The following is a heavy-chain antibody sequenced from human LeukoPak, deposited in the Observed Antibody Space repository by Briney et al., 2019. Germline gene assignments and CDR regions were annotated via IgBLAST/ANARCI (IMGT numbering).Heavy chain of an antibody. CDR3: ARGRYCSGGSCYSRILRNCMDV. V-gene: IGHV1-69*06. D-gene: IGHD2-15*01. CDR1: GGTFSSYA. CDR2: IIPIFGTA. Sequence: ASVKVSCKASGGTFSSYAISWVRQAPGQGLEWVGGIIPIFGTANYAQKFQGRVTITADKSTSTAYMELSSLRSEDTAVYYCARGRYCSGGSCYSRILRNCMDVWGKGTTVTVS. J-gene: IGHJ6*03.